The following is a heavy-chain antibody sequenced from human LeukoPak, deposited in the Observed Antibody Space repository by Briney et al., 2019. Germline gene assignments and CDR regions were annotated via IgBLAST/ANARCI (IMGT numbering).Heavy chain of an antibody. D-gene: IGHD1-26*01. V-gene: IGHV3-49*04. Sequence: GGSLRLSCAASGFTFNNYIMSWVRQAPGKGLEWVGFIRSKTYGGTTEYDASVKGRFTISRDDSKSIAYLQMNSLKTEDTGVYYCTKVEWELPRNWGQGTLVTVST. CDR1: GFTFNNYI. CDR2: IRSKTYGGTT. CDR3: TKVEWELPRN. J-gene: IGHJ4*02.